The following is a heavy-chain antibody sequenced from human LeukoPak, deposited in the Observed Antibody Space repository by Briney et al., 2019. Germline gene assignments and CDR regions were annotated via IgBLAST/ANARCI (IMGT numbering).Heavy chain of an antibody. J-gene: IGHJ4*02. CDR2: ISGSGST. V-gene: IGHV3-23*01. CDR1: GITFRNYA. D-gene: IGHD4-17*01. CDR3: ANLYGDDDGN. Sequence: GGSLRLSCATSGITFRNYALSWVRQAPGRGLEWVSAISGSGSTFYADSVKGRFTIPRDNSKHPLDLQMNSLRAEDTAVYYCANLYGDDDGNWGQGTLVTVSS.